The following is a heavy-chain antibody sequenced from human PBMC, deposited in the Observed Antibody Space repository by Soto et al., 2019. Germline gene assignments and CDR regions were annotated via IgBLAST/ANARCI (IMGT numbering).Heavy chain of an antibody. J-gene: IGHJ4*02. CDR1: GFSFSNYN. Sequence: GGSLRLSCVASGFSFSNYNMNWVRQAPGKGLEGVSYITDSSDTVHYADSVRGRFTISRDNAESSLYRQKNSLRDEDTAVYFCARDFGHGYYLDYWGRGTLVTVSS. CDR3: ARDFGHGYYLDY. CDR2: ITDSSDTV. D-gene: IGHD3-3*01. V-gene: IGHV3-48*02.